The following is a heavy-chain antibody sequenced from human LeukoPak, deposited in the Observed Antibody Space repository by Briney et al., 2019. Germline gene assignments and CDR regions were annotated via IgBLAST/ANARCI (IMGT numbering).Heavy chain of an antibody. V-gene: IGHV3-23*01. Sequence: QPGGSLRLSCAASGFIFSSYAMSWVRQAPGKGLEWVSAITASGGSTYYGDSVKGRFTISRDNSKSTLYLQMNSLRVEDTALYYCAKKPTTYTSSWRFDNWGQGTLVTVSS. D-gene: IGHD6-13*01. CDR3: AKKPTTYTSSWRFDN. J-gene: IGHJ4*02. CDR2: ITASGGST. CDR1: GFIFSSYA.